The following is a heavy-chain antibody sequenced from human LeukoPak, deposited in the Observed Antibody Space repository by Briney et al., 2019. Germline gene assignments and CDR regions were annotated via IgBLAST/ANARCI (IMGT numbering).Heavy chain of an antibody. CDR2: INANSGTT. CDR1: GFAFSFYA. J-gene: IGHJ5*01. CDR3: AKPISGGLAVTADWFHP. Sequence: PGGSLRLSCAASGFAFSFYAMSWLRQPPGKGLECVSTINANSGTTSYAASVRGRFTISRDNSKNTLYLQVNTLRADDTAVYYCAKPISGGLAVTADWFHPWGQGTLVVVSS. D-gene: IGHD6-19*01. V-gene: IGHV3-23*01.